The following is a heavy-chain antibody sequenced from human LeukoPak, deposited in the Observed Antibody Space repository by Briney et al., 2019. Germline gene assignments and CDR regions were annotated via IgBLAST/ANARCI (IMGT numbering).Heavy chain of an antibody. CDR2: ISGSDGST. D-gene: IGHD2-15*01. J-gene: IGHJ4*02. Sequence: GGSLRLSCAASGFTFSSYAMNWVRQAPGKGPEWVSTISGSDGSTYYADSVKGRFIISRDNSKNTLYLQMNSLRAEDTAVYYCAKSKVVAATMGRFDYWGQGTLVTVSS. CDR1: GFTFSSYA. CDR3: AKSKVVAATMGRFDY. V-gene: IGHV3-23*01.